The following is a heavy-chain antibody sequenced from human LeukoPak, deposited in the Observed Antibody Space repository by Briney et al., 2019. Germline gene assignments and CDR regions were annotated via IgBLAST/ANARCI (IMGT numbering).Heavy chain of an antibody. V-gene: IGHV3-23*01. Sequence: PGGSLRLSCAASGFTFSSYAVSWVRQAPGKGLEWVSAISGSGGSAYYADSVKGRFTTSRDNAKHSLYLQVNSLRAEDTAVYYCARDRGSTLVRGVLDYWGQGTLVTVSS. CDR3: ARDRGSTLVRGVLDY. D-gene: IGHD3-10*01. CDR1: GFTFSSYA. J-gene: IGHJ4*02. CDR2: ISGSGGSA.